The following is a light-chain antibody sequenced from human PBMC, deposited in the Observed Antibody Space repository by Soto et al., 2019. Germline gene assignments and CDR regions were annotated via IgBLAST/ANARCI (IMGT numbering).Light chain of an antibody. CDR3: SSYTGGNPSYV. CDR2: EVS. CDR1: SSDVGGYKY. J-gene: IGLJ1*01. Sequence: QSVLTQPASVSGFPGQSITISCTGTSSDVGGYKYVSWYQHPPGKAPKLMIYEVSNRPSGVSDRFSGSKSGNTASLTVSGLQAEDEADYYCSSYTGGNPSYVFGTGTKVTVL. V-gene: IGLV2-14*01.